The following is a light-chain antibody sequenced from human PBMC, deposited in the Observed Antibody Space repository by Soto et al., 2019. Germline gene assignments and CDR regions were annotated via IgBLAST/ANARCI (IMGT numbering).Light chain of an antibody. Sequence: QSVLTQPPSASGAPGQRVTISCTGSSSNIGAGYDVHWYQQLPGAAPKVLIYGNSNRPSGVPDRFSGSKSATSASLAITGLQAEDEADYYCQSFDSSLSCWVFGGGTKLTVL. CDR2: GNS. V-gene: IGLV1-40*01. CDR3: QSFDSSLSCWV. J-gene: IGLJ3*02. CDR1: SSNIGAGYD.